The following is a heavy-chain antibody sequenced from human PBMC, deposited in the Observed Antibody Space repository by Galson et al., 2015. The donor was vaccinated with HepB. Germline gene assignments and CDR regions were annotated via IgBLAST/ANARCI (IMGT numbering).Heavy chain of an antibody. D-gene: IGHD6-6*01. CDR1: GFPFDDYA. J-gene: IGHJ6*02. Sequence: LRLSCAASGFPFDDYAMHWVRQAPGKGLEWVSGISWNSGSIGYADSVKGRFTISRDNAKNSLYLHMNSLRAEDTALYYCAKDRESIAARRSGMDVCGQGTTVTVSS. CDR2: ISWNSGSI. CDR3: AKDRESIAARRSGMDV. V-gene: IGHV3-9*01.